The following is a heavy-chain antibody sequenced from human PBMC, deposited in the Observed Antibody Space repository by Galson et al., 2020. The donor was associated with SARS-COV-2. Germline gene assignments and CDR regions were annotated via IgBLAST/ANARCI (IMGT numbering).Heavy chain of an antibody. CDR2: IYDSENT. CDR1: GGSVSGGAFS. Sequence: SQTLSLTCAVSGGSVSGGAFSWSWFRQPPGKGLEWIGYIYDSENTYYNPSLKSRVSISVDRSKNQFSLNLSSVTAADTAVYYCARGQQTELLAPFDFWGQGTLVTVSS. V-gene: IGHV4-30-2*01. CDR3: ARGQQTELLAPFDF. J-gene: IGHJ4*02. D-gene: IGHD1-26*01.